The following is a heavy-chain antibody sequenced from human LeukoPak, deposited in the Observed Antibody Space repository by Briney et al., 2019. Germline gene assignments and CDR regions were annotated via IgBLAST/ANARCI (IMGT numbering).Heavy chain of an antibody. D-gene: IGHD7-27*01. CDR1: GFTVSSNY. Sequence: GGSLRLSCAASGFTVSSNYMNWVRQAPGKGLEWVSVIYGGGNIYYADSVKGRFTISRDNSKNTLYLQMNSLRAEDTAVYYCASEALGTFTWYDYWGQGTLVTVSS. J-gene: IGHJ4*02. CDR2: IYGGGNI. CDR3: ASEALGTFTWYDY. V-gene: IGHV3-53*01.